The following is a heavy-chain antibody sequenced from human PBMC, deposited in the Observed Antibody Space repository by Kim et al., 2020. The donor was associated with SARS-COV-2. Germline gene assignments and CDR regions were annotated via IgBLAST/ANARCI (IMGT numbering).Heavy chain of an antibody. D-gene: IGHD5-18*01. CDR1: GYTFTSYG. CDR3: ARSYSGYSYGYDSYYYYGMDV. Sequence: ALVKVSCKASGYTFTSYGISWVRQAPGQGLEWMGWISAYNGNTNYAQKLQGRVTMTTDTSTSTAYMELRSLRSDDTAVYYCARSYSGYSYGYDSYYYYGMDVWGQGTTVTVSS. J-gene: IGHJ6*02. V-gene: IGHV1-18*04. CDR2: ISAYNGNT.